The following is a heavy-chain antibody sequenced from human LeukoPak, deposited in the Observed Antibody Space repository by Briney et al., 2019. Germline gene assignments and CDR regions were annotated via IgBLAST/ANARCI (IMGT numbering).Heavy chain of an antibody. CDR2: IKQDGSEK. CDR1: GFTFSSYW. Sequence: TGGPLRLSCAASGFTFSSYWMSWVRQAPGKGLEWVANIKQDGSEKYYVDSVKGRFTISRDNAKNSLSLQMNSLRAEDTAMYYCARDYVVATIPRYWGQGTLVTVSS. J-gene: IGHJ4*02. V-gene: IGHV3-7*05. CDR3: ARDYVVATIPRY. D-gene: IGHD5-12*01.